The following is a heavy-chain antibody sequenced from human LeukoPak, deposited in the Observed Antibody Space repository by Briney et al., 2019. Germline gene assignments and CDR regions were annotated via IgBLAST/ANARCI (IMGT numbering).Heavy chain of an antibody. CDR2: LWYDGRTQ. J-gene: IGHJ6*04. CDR1: GFSLSSYG. CDR3: ASPDGYTFSWYAMDV. Sequence: GGSLRLSCEASGFSLSSYGMHWVHQAPGKGLEWVAILWYDGRTQHYADSVKGRFTISRDNAKNTLYLQMNSLTAEDTAVYYCASPDGYTFSWYAMDVWGKGTTVAVSS. V-gene: IGHV3-33*01. D-gene: IGHD5-24*01.